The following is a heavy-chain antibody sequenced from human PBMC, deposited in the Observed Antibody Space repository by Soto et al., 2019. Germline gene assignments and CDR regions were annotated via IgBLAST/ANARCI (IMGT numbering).Heavy chain of an antibody. CDR1: GFTFRNYN. D-gene: IGHD3-22*01. CDR3: ATDGGYYDTTGYYNDF. V-gene: IGHV3-21*02. CDR2: ISSSSSSI. Sequence: EVQLVESGGGLVKPGETLRISCAASGFTFRNYNMNWVRQAPGKGLEWVSSISSSSSSILYADSVKGRFTISRDNAQNSLYLKMDGLKAGDTAVYYCATDGGYYDTTGYYNDFWGPGTLVTVSS. J-gene: IGHJ4*02.